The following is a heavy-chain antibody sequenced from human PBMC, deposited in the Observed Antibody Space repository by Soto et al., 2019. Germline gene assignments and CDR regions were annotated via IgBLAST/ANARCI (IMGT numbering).Heavy chain of an antibody. CDR2: IKQDGSEK. J-gene: IGHJ6*02. CDR1: GFTFSSYW. CDR3: ARVSSSWPDYYYYYGMDV. Sequence: EVQLVESGGGLVQPGGSLRLSCAASGFTFSSYWMSWVRQAPGKGLEWVANIKQDGSEKYYVDSVKGRFTISRDNAKNSLYLQMNSLRAEDTAVYYCARVSSSWPDYYYYYGMDVWGQGTTVTVSS. D-gene: IGHD6-13*01. V-gene: IGHV3-7*04.